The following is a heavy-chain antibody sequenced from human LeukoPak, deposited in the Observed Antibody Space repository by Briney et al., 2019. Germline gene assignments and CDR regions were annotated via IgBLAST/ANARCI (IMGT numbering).Heavy chain of an antibody. J-gene: IGHJ4*02. D-gene: IGHD6-19*01. CDR3: ARERFLEWYAVAGTFGYFDY. CDR2: IKQDGSEK. Sequence: PGGSLRLSCAASGFTFSNYWMSWVRQAPGKGLEWVANIKQDGSEKYYVDSVKGRFTISRDNAMNSLYLQMNSLRAEDTAVYYCARERFLEWYAVAGTFGYFDYWGQGTLVTVSS. CDR1: GFTFSNYW. V-gene: IGHV3-7*03.